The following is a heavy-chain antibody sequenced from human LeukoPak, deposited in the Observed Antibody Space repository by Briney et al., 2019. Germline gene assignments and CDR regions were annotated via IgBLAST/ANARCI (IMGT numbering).Heavy chain of an antibody. CDR3: ARTYYDTTGPPGY. V-gene: IGHV3-74*01. CDR2: LNIDGSST. CDR1: GFPFSSSW. J-gene: IGHJ4*02. Sequence: GGPLRLPCAAFGFPFSSSWMHWVRQAQGKGLVWVSRLNIDGSSTSYADSVKGRFTISRDNAKDTLYLRMNSLRVEDTAVYYCARTYYDTTGPPGYWGQGTLVTVSS. D-gene: IGHD3-22*01.